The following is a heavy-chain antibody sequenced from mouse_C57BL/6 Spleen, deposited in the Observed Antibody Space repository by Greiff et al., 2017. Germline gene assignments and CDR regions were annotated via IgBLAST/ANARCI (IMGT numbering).Heavy chain of an antibody. V-gene: IGHV1-72*01. J-gene: IGHJ3*01. CDR3: ASEYYASFAY. CDR2: IDPNSGGT. D-gene: IGHD1-1*02. CDR1: GYTFTSYW. Sequence: QVQLKQPGAELVKPGASVKLSCKASGYTFTSYWMHWVKQRPGRGLEWIGRIDPNSGGTKYNEKFKSKATLTVDKPSSTAYMQLSSLTSEDSAVYYCASEYYASFAYWGQGTLVTVSA.